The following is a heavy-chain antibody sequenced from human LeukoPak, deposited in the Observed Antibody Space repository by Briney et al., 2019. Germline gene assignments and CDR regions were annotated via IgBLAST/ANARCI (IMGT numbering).Heavy chain of an antibody. CDR3: VKEIFRNGFHGLDV. CDR1: GFAFDNFA. CDR2: IGDKNSRT. J-gene: IGHJ6*02. V-gene: IGHV3-23*01. D-gene: IGHD5-24*01. Sequence: GGSLRLSCIGSGFAFDNFAFGWVRQAPGWGLAWVSGIGDKNSRTYYADSVRGRFTISRDNSRNILCLQMNSLRAEDTAVYYCVKEIFRNGFHGLDVWGQGTTVTVSS.